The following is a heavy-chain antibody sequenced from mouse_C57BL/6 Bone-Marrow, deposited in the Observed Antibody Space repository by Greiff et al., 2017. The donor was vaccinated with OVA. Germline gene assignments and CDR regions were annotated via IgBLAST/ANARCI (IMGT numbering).Heavy chain of an antibody. V-gene: IGHV1-64*01. CDR3: ARWSGYWYFDV. J-gene: IGHJ1*03. CDR1: GYTFTSYW. CDR2: IHPNSGST. Sequence: QVQLQQPGAELVKPGASVKLSCKASGYTFTSYWMHWVTQRPGQGLEWIGMIHPNSGSTNYNEKFKSKATLTVDKSSSTAYMQLSSLTSEDSAVYYCARWSGYWYFDVWGTGTTVTVSS.